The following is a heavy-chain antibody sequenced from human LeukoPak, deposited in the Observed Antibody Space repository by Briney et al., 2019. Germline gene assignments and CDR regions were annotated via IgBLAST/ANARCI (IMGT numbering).Heavy chain of an antibody. D-gene: IGHD5-24*01. CDR2: IKQDGSEK. CDR3: ARGRDGYNYGDFDY. J-gene: IGHJ4*02. Sequence: GGSLRLSCAASGFTFSSYWMSWVRQAPGKGLEWVANIKQDGSEKYYVDSVKGRFTISRDNAKNSLYLQMNSLRAEDTAVYYCARGRDGYNYGDFDYWGQGTLVTVSS. CDR1: GFTFSSYW. V-gene: IGHV3-7*01.